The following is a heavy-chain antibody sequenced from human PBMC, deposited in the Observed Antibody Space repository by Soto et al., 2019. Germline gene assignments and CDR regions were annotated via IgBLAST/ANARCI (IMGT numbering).Heavy chain of an antibody. CDR3: ARDIWSGNYKWFDS. D-gene: IGHD3-3*01. CDR2: ISNDGGTQ. V-gene: IGHV3-30*03. Sequence: GGSLRLSCAASTLTVSLYGIQWVRQAPGKGLDWVAFISNDGGTQYYADSVKGRFSISRDNSMNTVDLHMDSLRAEDTAIYYCARDIWSGNYKWFDSWGQGTLVTVSS. J-gene: IGHJ5*01. CDR1: TLTVSLYG.